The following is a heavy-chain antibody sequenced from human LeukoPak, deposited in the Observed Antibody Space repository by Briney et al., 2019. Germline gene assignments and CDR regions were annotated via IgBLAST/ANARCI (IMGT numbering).Heavy chain of an antibody. J-gene: IGHJ4*02. CDR2: MNPTSGHT. D-gene: IGHD3-10*01. CDR3: ARSPVGVRKKHDY. Sequence: ASVKVSCKASGYTFSSYDINCVRQATGQGLEWMGWMNPTSGHTGYAQKFQGRVTMTRDTSISTAYMELNSLTSEDTAAYYCARSPVGVRKKHDYWGQGTLVIVSS. CDR1: GYTFSSYD. V-gene: IGHV1-8*01.